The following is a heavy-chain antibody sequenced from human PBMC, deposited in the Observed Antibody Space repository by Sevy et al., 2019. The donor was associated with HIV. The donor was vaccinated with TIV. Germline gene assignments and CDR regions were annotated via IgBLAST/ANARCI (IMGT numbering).Heavy chain of an antibody. CDR3: ARARLRYFDWLFSWPGMDV. Sequence: GGYLRLSCAASGFTFSSYAMHWVRQAPGKGLEWVAVISYDGSNKYYADSVKGRFTISRDNSKNTLYLQMNSLRAEDTAVYYCARARLRYFDWLFSWPGMDVWGQGTTVTVSS. CDR1: GFTFSSYA. CDR2: ISYDGSNK. D-gene: IGHD3-9*01. J-gene: IGHJ6*02. V-gene: IGHV3-30-3*01.